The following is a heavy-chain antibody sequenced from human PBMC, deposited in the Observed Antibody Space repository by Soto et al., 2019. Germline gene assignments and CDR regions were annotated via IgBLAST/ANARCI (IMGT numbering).Heavy chain of an antibody. Sequence: QVQLVQSGAEVKKPGSSVKVSCKASGGTFINYTISWVRQAPGQGLEWMGRIIPILGIANYAQKFQGRVTITADKSTSTASMELSSLRSEDTAVYYCATELRYFDWLFPNIWFDPWGQGTLVTVSS. V-gene: IGHV1-69*02. CDR1: GGTFINYT. CDR2: IIPILGIA. J-gene: IGHJ5*02. D-gene: IGHD3-9*01. CDR3: ATELRYFDWLFPNIWFDP.